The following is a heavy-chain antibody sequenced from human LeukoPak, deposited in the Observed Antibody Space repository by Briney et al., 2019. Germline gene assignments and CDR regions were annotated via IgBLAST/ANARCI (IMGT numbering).Heavy chain of an antibody. J-gene: IGHJ4*02. CDR3: ARDSITFGGVIVG. CDR1: GGSISSYY. V-gene: IGHV4-39*07. D-gene: IGHD3-16*02. CDR2: IYYSGST. Sequence: SETLSLTCTVSGGSISSYYWSWIRQPPGKGLEWIGSIYYSGSTYYNPSLKSRVTISVDTSKNQFSLKLSSVTAADTAVYYCARDSITFGGVIVGWGQGTLVTVSS.